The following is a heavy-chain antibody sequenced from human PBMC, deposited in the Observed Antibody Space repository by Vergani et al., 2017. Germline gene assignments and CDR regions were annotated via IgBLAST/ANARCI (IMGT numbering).Heavy chain of an antibody. CDR3: ATGDRSMVRGVIMSGMDV. CDR2: FDPEDGET. Sequence: QVQLVQSGAEVKKPGASVKVSCKVSGYTPTELSMHWVRQAPGKGLEWMGGFDPEDGETIYAQKVQGRVTMTEDTSTETAYMELSSLRSEDTAVYYCATGDRSMVRGVIMSGMDVWGQGTTVTVSS. V-gene: IGHV1-24*01. J-gene: IGHJ6*02. D-gene: IGHD3-10*01. CDR1: GYTPTELS.